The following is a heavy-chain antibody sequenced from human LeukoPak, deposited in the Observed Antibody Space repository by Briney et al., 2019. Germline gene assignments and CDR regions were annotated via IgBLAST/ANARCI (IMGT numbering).Heavy chain of an antibody. CDR1: SVSFSGYY. Sequence: MSSETLSLTCSVYSVSFSGYYWRWIRPPPGKGLEWIGEINHSGSNNYNPSHKSRVTISVDTSKNQFSLKLGSVTAADAVVYYCASRKGSGWDFDYWGQGTLVTVSS. V-gene: IGHV4-34*01. J-gene: IGHJ4*02. D-gene: IGHD6-19*01. CDR2: INHSGSN. CDR3: ASRKGSGWDFDY.